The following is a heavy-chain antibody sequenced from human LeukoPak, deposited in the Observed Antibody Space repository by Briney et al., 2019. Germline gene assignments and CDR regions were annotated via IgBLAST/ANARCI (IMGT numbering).Heavy chain of an antibody. CDR3: ARRYCYDSSGYYDY. D-gene: IGHD3-22*01. V-gene: IGHV4-61*02. J-gene: IGHJ4*02. CDR2: IYTSGSP. Sequence: SQTLSLTCTVSGGSISSGSYSWSWIRQPAGRGLEWIGRIYTSGSPNYNPSLKSRVTISVDTSKNQFSLKPSSVTAADTAVYYCARRYCYDSSGYYDYWGQGTLVTVSS. CDR1: GGSISSGSYS.